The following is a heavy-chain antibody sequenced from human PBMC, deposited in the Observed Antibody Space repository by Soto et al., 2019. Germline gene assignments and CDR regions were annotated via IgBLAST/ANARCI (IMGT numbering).Heavy chain of an antibody. CDR2: IYRTGST. D-gene: IGHD1-7*01. J-gene: IGHJ4*02. V-gene: IGHV4-4*02. Sequence: SETLSLTCAVSGGSFTSNNWWPWVRQPPGQGLEWIGEIYRTGSTNYNPSLKSRVTISLDKSENQFSLKVTSLTAADTAVYYRASRDPGTSVDYWGQGTLVTVSS. CDR3: ASRDPGTSVDY. CDR1: GGSFTSNNW.